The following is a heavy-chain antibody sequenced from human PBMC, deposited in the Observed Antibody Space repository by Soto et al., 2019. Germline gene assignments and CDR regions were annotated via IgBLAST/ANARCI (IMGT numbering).Heavy chain of an antibody. CDR1: GGSISTGGYY. D-gene: IGHD4-17*01. J-gene: IGHJ3*02. V-gene: IGHV4-31*03. CDR2: IYHSGMT. CDR3: ATVRWELHDAFDI. Sequence: QVQLQESGPGLVKPEQTLSLTCTVSGGSISTGGYYWSWIRQHPGRGLEWIGYIYHSGMTFSNPSLQSRVAISIDTSENQFSLKLSSVTAADTAVYYCATVRWELHDAFDIWGHGTMVSVSS.